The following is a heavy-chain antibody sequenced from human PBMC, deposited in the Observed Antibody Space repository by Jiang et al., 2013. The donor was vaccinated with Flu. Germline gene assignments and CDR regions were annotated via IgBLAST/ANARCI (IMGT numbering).Heavy chain of an antibody. CDR1: GDSISGSY. D-gene: IGHD1-1*01. CDR2: IYSSGST. CDR3: AKRGRNWRFDY. Sequence: LLKPSETLSLTCTVSGDSISGSYWSWIRQPAGRGLEWMGRIYSSGSTNYNPSLKGRVNFSVDTSRNQFSLTLTSVTAADTAVYFCAKRGRNWRFDYWGQGALVTVS. J-gene: IGHJ4*02. V-gene: IGHV4-4*07.